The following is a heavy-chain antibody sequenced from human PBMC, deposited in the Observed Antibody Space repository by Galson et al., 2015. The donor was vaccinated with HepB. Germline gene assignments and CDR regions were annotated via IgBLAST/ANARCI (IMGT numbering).Heavy chain of an antibody. Sequence: SLRLSCAASAFTLRTYNLNWVRQAPGKGLEWVSSITGSGHKYYADSMKGRFTISRDDAKDSLYLQMNSLSAEDTAVYYCARGDYYYYGMVVWGQGTTVTVSS. J-gene: IGHJ6*02. CDR1: AFTLRTYN. CDR2: ITGSGHK. CDR3: ARGDYYYYGMVV. V-gene: IGHV3-21*01.